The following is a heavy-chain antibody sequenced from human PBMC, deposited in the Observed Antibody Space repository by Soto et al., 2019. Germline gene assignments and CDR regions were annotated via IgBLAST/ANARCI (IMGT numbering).Heavy chain of an antibody. Sequence: PSETLSLTCTVSGGSISTGGYYWSWIRQHPGQGLEWIGYIYNSASTNYNPSLKSRVTISVDTSKNQFSLKLSSVTAADTAVYYCASWVAAAVISHETYGMDVWGQGTRVTVSS. D-gene: IGHD6-13*01. CDR3: ASWVAAAVISHETYGMDV. J-gene: IGHJ6*02. CDR1: GGSISTGGYY. CDR2: IYNSAST. V-gene: IGHV4-31*03.